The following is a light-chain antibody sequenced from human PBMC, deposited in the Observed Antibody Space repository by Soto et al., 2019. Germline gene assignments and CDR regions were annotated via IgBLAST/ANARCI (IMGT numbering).Light chain of an antibody. J-gene: IGKJ1*01. CDR1: QSVLYRSNNKNY. CDR2: WAS. Sequence: DIVMTQSPDSLAVSLGERATINCKSSQSVLYRSNNKNYLAWYQHKPGQAPKLIISWASTRESGVPERFSGSGSGTDFSRTISSLQAEDVAVYYCQQYYITPRTFGQGTKVEI. V-gene: IGKV4-1*01. CDR3: QQYYITPRT.